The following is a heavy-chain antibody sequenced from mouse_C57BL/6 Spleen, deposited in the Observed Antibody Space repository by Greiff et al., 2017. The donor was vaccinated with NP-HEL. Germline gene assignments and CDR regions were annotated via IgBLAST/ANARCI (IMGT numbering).Heavy chain of an antibody. CDR3: AIGNVDYYAMDY. D-gene: IGHD2-1*01. J-gene: IGHJ4*01. V-gene: IGHV5-17*01. Sequence: EVHLVESGGGLVKPGGSLKLSCAASGFTFSDYGMHWVRQAPEKGLEWVAYISSGSSTIYYADTVKGRFTISRDNAKNTLFLQMTSLRSEDTAMYYCAIGNVDYYAMDYWGQGTSVTVSS. CDR1: GFTFSDYG. CDR2: ISSGSSTI.